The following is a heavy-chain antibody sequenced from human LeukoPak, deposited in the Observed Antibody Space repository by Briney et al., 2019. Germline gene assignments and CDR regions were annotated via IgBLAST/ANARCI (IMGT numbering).Heavy chain of an antibody. CDR3: ARLSSTLWFGEVYYYYMDV. CDR2: ISAYNGNT. J-gene: IGHJ6*03. V-gene: IGHV1-18*01. CDR1: GYTFTSYG. Sequence: ASVKVSCKASGYTFTSYGISWVRQAPGQGLEWMGWISAYNGNTNYAQKLQGRVTMTTDTSTSTAYMELRSLRSDDTAVYYCARLSSTLWFGEVYYYYMDVWGKGTTVTIS. D-gene: IGHD3-10*01.